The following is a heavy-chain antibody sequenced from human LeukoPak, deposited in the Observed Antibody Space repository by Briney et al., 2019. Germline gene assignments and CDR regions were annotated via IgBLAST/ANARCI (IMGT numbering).Heavy chain of an antibody. CDR2: IYPGDSDT. CDR3: ARGDYDSSGFGDGDPENFDY. Sequence: GESLKISCKGSGYSFTNYWIGWVRQLPGKGLEWMGIIYPGDSDTRYSPSFQGQVTISADKSISTAYLQWSSLKASDTAMYYCARGDYDSSGFGDGDPENFDYWGQGTLVTVSS. V-gene: IGHV5-51*01. CDR1: GYSFTNYW. J-gene: IGHJ4*02. D-gene: IGHD3-22*01.